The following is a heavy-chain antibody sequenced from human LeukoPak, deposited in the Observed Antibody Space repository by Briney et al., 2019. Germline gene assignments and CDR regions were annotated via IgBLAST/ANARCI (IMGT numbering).Heavy chain of an antibody. CDR1: GGTFSSYA. V-gene: IGHV1-69*04. Sequence: SVKVSCKASGGTFSSYAISWVRQAPGQGLEWMGRIIPILGIANYAQKFQGRVTITADKSTSTAYMELSSLRSEDTAVYYCASPGQQQSYYFDYWGQGTLVTVSS. CDR2: IIPILGIA. CDR3: ASPGQQQSYYFDY. D-gene: IGHD6-13*01. J-gene: IGHJ4*02.